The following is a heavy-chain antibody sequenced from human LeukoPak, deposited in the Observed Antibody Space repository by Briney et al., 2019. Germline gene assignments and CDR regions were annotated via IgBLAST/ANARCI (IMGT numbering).Heavy chain of an antibody. V-gene: IGHV3-23*01. CDR3: AKEDPIVSVGFDY. CDR2: ISGSGGNT. D-gene: IGHD2-15*01. CDR1: GFTFSSYA. Sequence: GGSLRLSCAASGFTFSSYAMSWVRQAPGKGLKWISAISGSGGNTYYADSVKGRLTISRDNSKNTLFLQMNSLRVEDTAVYYCAKEDPIVSVGFDYWGQGTLVTVTS. J-gene: IGHJ4*02.